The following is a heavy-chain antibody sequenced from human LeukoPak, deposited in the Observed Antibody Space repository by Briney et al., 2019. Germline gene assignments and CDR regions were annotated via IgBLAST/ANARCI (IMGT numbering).Heavy chain of an antibody. Sequence: SVKVSCKAPGGTFSSYAISWVRQGPGQGLEWMGGIIPIFDTANYAQKFQGRVTITTDESTSAAYMELSSLRSEDTAVYYCAKTTVVTQAFDYWGQGTLVTVSS. D-gene: IGHD4-23*01. CDR2: IIPIFDTA. CDR3: AKTTVVTQAFDY. CDR1: GGTFSSYA. J-gene: IGHJ4*02. V-gene: IGHV1-69*05.